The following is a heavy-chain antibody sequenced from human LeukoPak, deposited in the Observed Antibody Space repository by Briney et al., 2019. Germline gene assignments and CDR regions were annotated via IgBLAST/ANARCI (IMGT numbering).Heavy chain of an antibody. D-gene: IGHD1-26*01. CDR1: GFTFSSYE. CDR2: ISSSGSTI. CDR3: ARESGSYSTGYFQH. Sequence: PPGGSLRLSCAASGFTFSSYEMNWVRQAPGKGLEWVSYISSSGSTIYYADSVKGRFTISRDNAKNSLYLQMNSLRAEDTAVYYCARESGSYSTGYFQHWGQGTLVTVSS. J-gene: IGHJ1*01. V-gene: IGHV3-48*03.